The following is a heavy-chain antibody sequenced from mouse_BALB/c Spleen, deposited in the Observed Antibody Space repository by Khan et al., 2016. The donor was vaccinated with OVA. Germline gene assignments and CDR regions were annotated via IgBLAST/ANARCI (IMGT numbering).Heavy chain of an antibody. J-gene: IGHJ3*01. CDR1: GYTFTSYT. Sequence: QVQLQQSGAELARPGASVKMSCKASGYTFTSYTIHWIKMRPGQGLEWIGYINPNNGYTNYNQKFKDKATLTADKSSTTAYMQLSSLTSDDSAVCNCVRDGAYYRNHGWFAYGGLGTLVTVSA. D-gene: IGHD2-5*01. CDR2: INPNNGYT. V-gene: IGHV1-4*01. CDR3: VRDGAYYRNHGWFAY.